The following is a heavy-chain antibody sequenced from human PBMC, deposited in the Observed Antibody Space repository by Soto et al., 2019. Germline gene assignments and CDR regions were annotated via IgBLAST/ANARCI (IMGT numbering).Heavy chain of an antibody. CDR1: GFTFDDYT. CDR2: ISWDVGST. J-gene: IGHJ6*02. V-gene: IGHV3-43*01. CDR3: ATLFVTEAGMDV. Sequence: GGSLRLSCAASGFTFDDYTMHWVRQAPGKGLEWVSLISWDVGSTYYADSVKGRFTISRDNSKNSLYLQMNSLRTEDTALYYCATLFVTEAGMDVWGQGTRVTVSS. D-gene: IGHD6-6*01.